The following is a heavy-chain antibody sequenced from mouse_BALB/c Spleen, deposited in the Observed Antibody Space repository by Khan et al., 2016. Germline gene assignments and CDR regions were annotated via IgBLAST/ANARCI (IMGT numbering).Heavy chain of an antibody. V-gene: IGHV1-9*01. J-gene: IGHJ3*01. CDR2: ILPGSGTT. Sequence: QVQLQQSGAELMKPGASVKISRKASGYTFSSYWIEWVKQRPGHGLEWIGEILPGSGTTNYDENFKVKATFTADTSSNTAYMQLSTLTSEDSAVYYCARGTYWGQGTLVTVSA. CDR3: ARGTY. CDR1: GYTFSSYW.